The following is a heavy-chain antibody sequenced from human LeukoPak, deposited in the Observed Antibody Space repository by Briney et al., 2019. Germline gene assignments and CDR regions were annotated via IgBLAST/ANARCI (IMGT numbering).Heavy chain of an antibody. CDR1: GYTFTEYY. J-gene: IGHJ4*02. V-gene: IGHV1-69-2*01. CDR2: VYPGDGET. Sequence: GASVKVSCKASGYTFTEYYVHWVQQVPGKGLEWMGRVYPGDGETVYAEKFRGRVTMTRDTSTSTVYMELSSLRSEDTAVYYCARGPYCSSTSCYLETYFLDYWGQGTLVTVSS. D-gene: IGHD2-2*01. CDR3: ARGPYCSSTSCYLETYFLDY.